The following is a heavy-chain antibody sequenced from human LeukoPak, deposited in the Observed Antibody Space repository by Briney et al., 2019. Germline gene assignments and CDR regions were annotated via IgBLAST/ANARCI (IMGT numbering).Heavy chain of an antibody. D-gene: IGHD6-19*01. Sequence: SQTLSLTCAISGDSVSSNSAAWNWIRQSPSRGLEWLGRTYYRSKWYNDYAVSVKSRITINPDTSKNQFSLQLNSVTPEDTAVYYCARVPGYSSGWYEAPYYFDYWGQGTLVTVSS. CDR1: GDSVSSNSAA. J-gene: IGHJ4*02. V-gene: IGHV6-1*01. CDR3: ARVPGYSSGWYEAPYYFDY. CDR2: TYYRSKWYN.